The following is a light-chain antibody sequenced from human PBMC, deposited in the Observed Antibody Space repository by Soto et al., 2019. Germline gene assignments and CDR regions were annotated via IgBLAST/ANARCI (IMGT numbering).Light chain of an antibody. CDR1: SSDVGGYDY. CDR2: EVS. CDR3: SSYSSSSTPVL. Sequence: QSDLTQPASVSGSPGQSITISCTGTSSDVGGYDYVSWYQQYPGKAPKLMIYEVSNRPSGVSNRFSGSKSVNTASLTISGLQADHEADYYCSSYSSSSTPVLFGGGTKLTVL. V-gene: IGLV2-14*01. J-gene: IGLJ2*01.